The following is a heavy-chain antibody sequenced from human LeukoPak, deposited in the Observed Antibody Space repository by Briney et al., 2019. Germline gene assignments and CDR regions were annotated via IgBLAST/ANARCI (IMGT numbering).Heavy chain of an antibody. Sequence: TGGSLRLSCAVSGITLSNYGMSWVRQAPGKGLEWVAGMSDSGGRTNYADSVKGRFTISRDNPKNTLYLQMNSLRAKDTAVYFCAKRGVVIRVILVGFHKEAYYFDSWGQGALVTVSS. D-gene: IGHD3-22*01. CDR3: AKRGVVIRVILVGFHKEAYYFDS. J-gene: IGHJ4*02. V-gene: IGHV3-23*01. CDR2: MSDSGGRT. CDR1: GITLSNYG.